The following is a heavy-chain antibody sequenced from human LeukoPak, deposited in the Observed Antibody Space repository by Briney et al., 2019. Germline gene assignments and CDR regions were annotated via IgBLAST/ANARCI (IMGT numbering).Heavy chain of an antibody. CDR3: AKKFQLTTVSYIDY. J-gene: IGHJ4*02. Sequence: GGSLRLSCAASGFTFSFYAMSWVRQAPGKGLEWVAVISGSGGSTFYADSVKGRFTISRDNSKNTLYLQMNSLRAEDTAVYYCAKKFQLTTVSYIDYWGQGTLVTVSS. CDR1: GFTFSFYA. CDR2: ISGSGGST. D-gene: IGHD4-17*01. V-gene: IGHV3-23*01.